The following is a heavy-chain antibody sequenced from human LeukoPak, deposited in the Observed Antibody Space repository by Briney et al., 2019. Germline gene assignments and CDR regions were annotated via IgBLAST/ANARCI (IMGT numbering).Heavy chain of an antibody. Sequence: ASVKVSCKASGYTFTSYDINWVRQAPGQGLEWMGWMNPNSGNTVYAQKFQGRVTITRNTSISTAYMELSSLRSEDTAVYYCARGLWRYYDFWSGYNDKYYFDYWGQGTLVTVSS. J-gene: IGHJ4*02. CDR3: ARGLWRYYDFWSGYNDKYYFDY. V-gene: IGHV1-8*03. CDR2: MNPNSGNT. CDR1: GYTFTSYD. D-gene: IGHD3-3*01.